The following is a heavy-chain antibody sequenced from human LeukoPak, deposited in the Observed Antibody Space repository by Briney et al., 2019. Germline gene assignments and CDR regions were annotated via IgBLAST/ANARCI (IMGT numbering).Heavy chain of an antibody. D-gene: IGHD3-10*01. CDR1: GVSVRSYNY. V-gene: IGHV4-4*02. CDR3: ARDKGPYYYGSGSYYNPIY. CDR2: VYHSGST. J-gene: IGHJ4*02. Sequence: NPSGTLSLTCAVSGVSVRSYNYWSWVRQPPGKSLEWLGEVYHSGSTIYNPSLESRITISMDTSKNQFSLRLTSVTAADTAVYYCARDKGPYYYGSGSYYNPIYWGQGTLVTVSS.